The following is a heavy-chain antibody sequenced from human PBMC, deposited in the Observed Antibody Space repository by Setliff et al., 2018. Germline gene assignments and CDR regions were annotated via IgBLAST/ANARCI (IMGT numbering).Heavy chain of an antibody. J-gene: IGHJ3*01. Sequence: GESLKISCKESRDSFTNYWIIWVRQVPGKGLEWMGMIFPADADTRYSPSFQGQVTISADKSINTAYLQWSSLKASDTAIYYCTRHEDRNKCTSSSCYRENDAFDVWGQGAMVTVSS. D-gene: IGHD2-2*01. CDR3: TRHEDRNKCTSSSCYRENDAFDV. V-gene: IGHV5-51*01. CDR1: RDSFTNYW. CDR2: IFPADADT.